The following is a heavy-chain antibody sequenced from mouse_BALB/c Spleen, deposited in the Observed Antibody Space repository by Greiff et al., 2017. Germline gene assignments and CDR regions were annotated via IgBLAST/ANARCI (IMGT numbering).Heavy chain of an antibody. CDR3: ARDSSGYNYFDY. V-gene: IGHV2-6-7*01. J-gene: IGHJ2*01. CDR2: IWGDGST. D-gene: IGHD3-1*01. CDR1: GFSLTGYG. Sequence: VKLVESGPGLVAPSQSLSISCNASGFSLTGYGVNWVRQPPGKGLEWLGMIWGDGSTDYNSTLKSRLTISKDNSKSQVFLKMNSLQTDDTARYYCARDSSGYNYFDYWGQGTTLTVSS.